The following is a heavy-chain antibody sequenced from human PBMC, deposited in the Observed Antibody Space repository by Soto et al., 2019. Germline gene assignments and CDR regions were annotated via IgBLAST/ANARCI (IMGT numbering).Heavy chain of an antibody. D-gene: IGHD2-15*01. CDR2: IYDSGNT. CDR1: GDSISSDGYY. J-gene: IGHJ6*02. Sequence: QVQLQESGPRLVKPSQTLSLTCTVSGDSISSDGYYWSWIRQHPGKGLEWIGYIYDSGNTYYNPYLKSRGTILADTSKNQVSLKVSSVTAADTAVYYCAREAAVEGMDVWGQGTTVTVS. V-gene: IGHV4-31*03. CDR3: AREAAVEGMDV.